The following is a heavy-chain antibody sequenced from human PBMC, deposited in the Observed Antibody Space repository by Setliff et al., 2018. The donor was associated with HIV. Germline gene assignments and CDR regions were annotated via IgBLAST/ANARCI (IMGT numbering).Heavy chain of an antibody. V-gene: IGHV1-24*01. Sequence: ASVKVSCKVSGYTLTELSMHWVRQAPGKGLEWMGGFDPEDGETIYAQKFQGRVTMTTDTSTSTAYMELRSLRSDDTAVYYCARDPTTALHPPLNWFDPWGQGTLVTVSS. J-gene: IGHJ5*02. D-gene: IGHD4-17*01. CDR3: ARDPTTALHPPLNWFDP. CDR2: FDPEDGET. CDR1: GYTLTELS.